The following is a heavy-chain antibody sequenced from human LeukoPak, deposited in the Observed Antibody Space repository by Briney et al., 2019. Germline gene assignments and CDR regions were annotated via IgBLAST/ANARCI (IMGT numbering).Heavy chain of an antibody. J-gene: IGHJ4*02. V-gene: IGHV1-46*01. CDR1: GYTFTSYY. D-gene: IGHD3-22*01. CDR3: VRAGRSDYYDSSGYPSFYFDY. Sequence: ASVNFSCKASGYTFTSYYMHWVRQAPGQGLEWMGIINPSGGSTSYAQKFQGRVTMTRDTSTSTVYMELSSLRSEDTAVYYCVRAGRSDYYDSSGYPSFYFDYWGQGTLVTVSS. CDR2: INPSGGST.